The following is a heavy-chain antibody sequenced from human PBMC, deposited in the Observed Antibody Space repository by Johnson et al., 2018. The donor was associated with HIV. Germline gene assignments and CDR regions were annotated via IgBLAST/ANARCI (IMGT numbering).Heavy chain of an antibody. CDR3: TTDHSSADDAFDI. CDR2: IKSKTDGGTT. V-gene: IGHV3-15*01. J-gene: IGHJ3*02. CDR1: GFTFSNAW. Sequence: EVLLLESGGGLVKPGGSLRLSCAASGFTFSNAWMSWVRQAPGKGLEWVGRIKSKTDGGTTDYAAPVKGRFTISRDDSKNTLYLQMNSLKTEDTAVYYCTTDHSSADDAFDIWGQGTMVTVSS. D-gene: IGHD3-22*01.